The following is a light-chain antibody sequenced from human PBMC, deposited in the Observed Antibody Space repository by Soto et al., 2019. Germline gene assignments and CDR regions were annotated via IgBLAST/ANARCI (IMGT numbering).Light chain of an antibody. CDR2: AAS. J-gene: IGKJ3*01. CDR1: QGITDF. V-gene: IGKV1-27*01. CDR3: HKYNSAPFA. Sequence: DIQMTQSPSSLSASIGDRVTITCRASQGITDFFAWYQQKPGKVPKLLIYAASTLQSGVPSRFSGSGSGTDFTLTISSLQPEDVATSYSHKYNSAPFAFGPGTKVDIK.